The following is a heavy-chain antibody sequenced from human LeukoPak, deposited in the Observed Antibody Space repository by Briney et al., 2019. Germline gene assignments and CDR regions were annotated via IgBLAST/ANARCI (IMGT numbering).Heavy chain of an antibody. CDR3: AKDNYGGVFAS. J-gene: IGHJ4*02. CDR2: ISDTVRDT. Sequence: GESLRLSCAASGFTFSAYGMSWVRQAPGKGLEWVSHISDTVRDTWYANSVKGRFIISRDNSRDTVYLQMSSLRPEDTALYFCAKDNYGGVFASWGQGTLVTVSS. CDR1: GFTFSAYG. V-gene: IGHV3-23*01. D-gene: IGHD4-17*01.